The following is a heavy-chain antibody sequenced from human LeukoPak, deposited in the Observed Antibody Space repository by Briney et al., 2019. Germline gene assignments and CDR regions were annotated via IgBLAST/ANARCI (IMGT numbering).Heavy chain of an antibody. V-gene: IGHV1-8*01. Sequence: ASVKVSCKASGYTFTSYDINWVRQATGQVLECMGWMNPNSGNTGYAQKFQGRVTMTRNTSISTAYMELSSLRSEDTAVYYCARRVIESAAGIPGAFDIWGQGTMVTVSS. D-gene: IGHD2-2*01. CDR2: MNPNSGNT. CDR3: ARRVIESAAGIPGAFDI. J-gene: IGHJ3*02. CDR1: GYTFTSYD.